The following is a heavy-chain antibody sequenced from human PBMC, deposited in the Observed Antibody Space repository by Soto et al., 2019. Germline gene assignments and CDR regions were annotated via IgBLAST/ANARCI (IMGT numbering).Heavy chain of an antibody. V-gene: IGHV4-30-2*01. J-gene: IGHJ5*02. CDR1: GGSITSGNTYS. CDR3: ARAVTPYFGTWFDP. Sequence: QLQLQESGSGLVKPSQTLSLTCAVSGGSITSGNTYSWSWLRQPPGKGLEWIGSISHTGSTSYNPALKSRVSMSVDKSKNQFSLKLSSVTAADMAVYYCARAVTPYFGTWFDPWGQGTLVTVSS. D-gene: IGHD3-10*01. CDR2: ISHTGST.